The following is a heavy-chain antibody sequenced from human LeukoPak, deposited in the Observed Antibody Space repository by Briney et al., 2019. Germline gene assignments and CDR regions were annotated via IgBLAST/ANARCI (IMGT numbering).Heavy chain of an antibody. V-gene: IGHV1-2*02. D-gene: IGHD2-2*03. CDR2: INPNSGAT. Sequence: ASVKVSCKASGGTFSSYAISWVRQAPGQGLEWMGWINPNSGATGHVQKFQGRVTMTRDTSISTSYMEVTGLRSDDTAVYFCARDGYCRGSSCPFQHWGQGTMVTVSS. CDR3: ARDGYCRGSSCPFQH. CDR1: GGTFSSYA. J-gene: IGHJ1*01.